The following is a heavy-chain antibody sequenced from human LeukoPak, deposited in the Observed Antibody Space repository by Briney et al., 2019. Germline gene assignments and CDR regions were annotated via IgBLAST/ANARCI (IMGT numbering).Heavy chain of an antibody. D-gene: IGHD3-22*01. V-gene: IGHV3-23*01. CDR2: ISGSGGST. Sequence: GGSLRLSCAASGFTFSSYAMSWVRQAPGKGLEWVSAISGSGGSTYYAGSVKGRFTISRDNSKNTLYLQMNSLRAEDTAVYYCAKVNMIVVVRAHAFDIWGQGTMVTVSS. J-gene: IGHJ3*02. CDR3: AKVNMIVVVRAHAFDI. CDR1: GFTFSSYA.